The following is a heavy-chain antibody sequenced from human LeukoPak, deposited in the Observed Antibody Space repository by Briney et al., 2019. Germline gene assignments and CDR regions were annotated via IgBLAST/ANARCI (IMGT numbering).Heavy chain of an antibody. D-gene: IGHD3-10*01. CDR1: GFTFSTYW. CDR3: AKGGYYGSGREDAFDI. J-gene: IGHJ3*02. Sequence: PGGSLRLSCAASGFTFSTYWMHWVRQAPGKGLVWVSAISGSGGSTYYADSVKGRFTISRDNSKNTLYLQMNSLRAEDTAVYYCAKGGYYGSGREDAFDIWGQGTMVTVSS. CDR2: ISGSGGST. V-gene: IGHV3-23*01.